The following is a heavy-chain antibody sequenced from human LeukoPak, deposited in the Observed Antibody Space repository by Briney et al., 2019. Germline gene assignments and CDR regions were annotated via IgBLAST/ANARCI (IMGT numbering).Heavy chain of an antibody. D-gene: IGHD1-26*01. J-gene: IGHJ5*02. CDR3: AREGRRGSNLGFDP. V-gene: IGHV1-8*03. CDR1: GYTFTSYD. CDR2: MNPNSGNT. Sequence: ASVKVSCKASGYTFTSYDINWVRQATGQGLEWMGWMNPNSGNTGYAQKFQGRVTITRNTSISTAYMELSSLRSEDTAVYYCAREGRRGSNLGFDPWGQGTLVTVSS.